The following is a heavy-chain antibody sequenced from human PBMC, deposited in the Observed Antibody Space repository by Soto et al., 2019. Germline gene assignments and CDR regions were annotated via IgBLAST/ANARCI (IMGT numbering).Heavy chain of an antibody. CDR3: ARDGYDGSGSPYPAY. Sequence: SESLSLTCSVSGGSMSEYFWSWIRQSPGKGLEWIGYIYYLGSTDYNPSLKSRVTISVDTSKRQFSLRLTSVTAADTAVYYCARDGYDGSGSPYPAYWGPGTQVTVSS. CDR1: GGSMSEYF. V-gene: IGHV4-59*01. D-gene: IGHD3-10*01. CDR2: IYYLGST. J-gene: IGHJ4*02.